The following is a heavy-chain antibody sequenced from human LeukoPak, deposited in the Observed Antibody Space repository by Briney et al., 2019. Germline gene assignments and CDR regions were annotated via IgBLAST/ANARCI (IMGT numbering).Heavy chain of an antibody. V-gene: IGHV4-59*08. J-gene: IGHJ4*02. CDR2: IDYSGSP. CDR1: GASISSYY. D-gene: IGHD4-11*01. CDR3: ARHYPPDYTFDC. Sequence: SETLSLTCTVSGASISSYYWSWIRQPPGKRLEWIGYIDYSGSPNYNPSLKSRVTISVDTSKNQFSLRLSSVTAADTAVYFCARHYPPDYTFDCWGRGTLVTVSS.